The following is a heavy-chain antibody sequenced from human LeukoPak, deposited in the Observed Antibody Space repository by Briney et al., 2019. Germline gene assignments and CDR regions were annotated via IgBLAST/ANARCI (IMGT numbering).Heavy chain of an antibody. D-gene: IGHD3-3*01. V-gene: IGHV4-59*01. CDR3: ARGLNVLRFLEWVPVHFDY. CDR2: IYYSGST. Sequence: ETLSLTCTVSGGSISSYYWSWIRQPPGKGLEWIGYIYYSGSTNYNPSLKSRVTISVDTSKNQFSLKLSSVTAADTAVYYCARGLNVLRFLEWVPVHFDYWGQGTLVTVSS. J-gene: IGHJ4*02. CDR1: GGSISSYY.